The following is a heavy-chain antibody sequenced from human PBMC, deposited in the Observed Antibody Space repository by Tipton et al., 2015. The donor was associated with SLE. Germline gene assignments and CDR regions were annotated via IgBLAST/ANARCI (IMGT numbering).Heavy chain of an antibody. J-gene: IGHJ5*02. CDR1: GGTISSGSYY. CDR2: IYTSGGT. CDR3: ARRARYCSSTSCYPWFDP. Sequence: TLSLTCTVSGGTISSGSYYWSWIRQPAGKGLEWIGHIYTSGGTNYNPSLKSRVTISVDTSKNQFSLKLSSVTAADTAVYYCARRARYCSSTSCYPWFDPWGQGTLVTVSS. D-gene: IGHD2-2*01. V-gene: IGHV4-61*09.